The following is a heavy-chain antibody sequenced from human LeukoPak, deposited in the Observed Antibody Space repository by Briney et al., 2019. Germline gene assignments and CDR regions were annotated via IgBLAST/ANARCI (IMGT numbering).Heavy chain of an antibody. J-gene: IGHJ4*02. V-gene: IGHV4-34*01. CDR3: AVAVAGHVDY. CDR2: INHSGST. D-gene: IGHD6-19*01. Sequence: SETLSLTCAVYGGSFSGYYWSWIRQPPGKGLEWIGEINHSGSTNYNPSLKSRVTISVDTSKNQFSLKLSSVTAADTAVYYCAVAVAGHVDYWGQGTLVTVSS. CDR1: GGSFSGYY.